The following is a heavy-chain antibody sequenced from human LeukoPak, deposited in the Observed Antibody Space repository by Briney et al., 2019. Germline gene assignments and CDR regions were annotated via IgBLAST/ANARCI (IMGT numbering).Heavy chain of an antibody. CDR2: IWHDGRNK. CDR3: ARDWDSDEAIDY. J-gene: IGHJ4*02. D-gene: IGHD1-26*01. Sequence: GGSLRLSCAASGFTFSSYGIHWVRQAPGKGLEWVAVIWHDGRNKYYADSVKGRFTISRDNSKNTVLLQMNSLRAEDTAIYYCARDWDSDEAIDYWGQGTLVTVSS. V-gene: IGHV3-33*01. CDR1: GFTFSSYG.